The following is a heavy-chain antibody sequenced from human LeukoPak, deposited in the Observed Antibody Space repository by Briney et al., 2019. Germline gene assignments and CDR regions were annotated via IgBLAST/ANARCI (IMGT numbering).Heavy chain of an antibody. CDR2: ITPIFGTA. CDR1: GGTFSSYA. CDR3: ARGHGVGATHFEY. V-gene: IGHV1-69*13. J-gene: IGHJ4*02. D-gene: IGHD1-26*01. Sequence: SVKVSCTASGGTFSSYAISWVRQAPGQGLEWMGGITPIFGTANYAQKFQGRVTITADESTSTAYMELSSLKSEDTAVYYCARGHGVGATHFEYWGQGTLVTVSS.